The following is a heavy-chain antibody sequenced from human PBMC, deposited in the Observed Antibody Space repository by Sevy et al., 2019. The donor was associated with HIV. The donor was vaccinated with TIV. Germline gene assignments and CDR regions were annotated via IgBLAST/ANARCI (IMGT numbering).Heavy chain of an antibody. V-gene: IGHV3-30*09. Sequence: GGSLRLSCPASGFTLSSYALLWVRQAPGKGLEWVSLISYDGSKKYYSDSVKGRFAISRDESKTTLFLQMNSLRSEDTAIYYCARVGVSYCTDDCYHRFDYWGRGTLVTVSS. CDR3: ARVGVSYCTDDCYHRFDY. J-gene: IGHJ4*02. CDR2: ISYDGSKK. CDR1: GFTLSSYA. D-gene: IGHD2-21*02.